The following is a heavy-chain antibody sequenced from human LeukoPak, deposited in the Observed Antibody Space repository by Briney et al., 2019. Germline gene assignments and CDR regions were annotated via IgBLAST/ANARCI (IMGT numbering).Heavy chain of an antibody. D-gene: IGHD3-22*01. CDR1: GGSISYHY. CDR3: ARWLGDSSGYYPDY. V-gene: IGHV4-59*11. Sequence: SETLSLTCTVSGGSISYHYWSWVRQPPGKGLDWIGYIYYSGSTNYNPSLKSRVTISVDTSKNQISLKLSSVTAADTAVYYCARWLGDSSGYYPDYWGQGTLVTVSS. CDR2: IYYSGST. J-gene: IGHJ4*02.